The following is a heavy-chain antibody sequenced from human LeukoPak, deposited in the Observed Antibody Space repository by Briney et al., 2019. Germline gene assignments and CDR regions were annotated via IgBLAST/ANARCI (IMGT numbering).Heavy chain of an antibody. CDR1: GYTFSSYG. Sequence: ASVKVSCKGSGYTFSSYGISWVRQAPGQGLEWMGWISAYNGNTNYAQKRQGRVAMTTDTSTSTAYMELRSLRSDDTAVYYCARGGGYSGYDSLDYWGQGTLVTVSS. D-gene: IGHD5-12*01. J-gene: IGHJ4*02. CDR2: ISAYNGNT. V-gene: IGHV1-18*01. CDR3: ARGGGYSGYDSLDY.